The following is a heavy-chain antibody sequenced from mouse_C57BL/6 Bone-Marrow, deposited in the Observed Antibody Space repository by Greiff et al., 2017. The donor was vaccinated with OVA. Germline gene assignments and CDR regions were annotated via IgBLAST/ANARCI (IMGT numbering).Heavy chain of an antibody. CDR3: ARDGSSYGWYFDV. CDR2: INPNNGGT. D-gene: IGHD1-1*01. Sequence: VQLQQSGPELVKPGASVKIPCKASGYTFPDYNMDWVKQSHGKSLEWIGDINPNNGGTIYNQKFKGQATLTVDKSSSTAYMELRSLTSEDTAVYYCARDGSSYGWYFDVWGTGTTVTVSS. J-gene: IGHJ1*03. V-gene: IGHV1-18*01. CDR1: GYTFPDYN.